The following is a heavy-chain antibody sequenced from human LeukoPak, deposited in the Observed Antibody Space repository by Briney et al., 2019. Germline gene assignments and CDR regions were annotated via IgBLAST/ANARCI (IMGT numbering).Heavy chain of an antibody. CDR3: VRVATRGYDD. D-gene: IGHD2-2*01. J-gene: IGHJ4*02. CDR2: ITGNGHNT. CDR1: GFTFSTYW. V-gene: IGHV3-64*01. Sequence: GGSLRLSCAASGFTFSTYWMSWVRQAPGKGLDYVSAITGNGHNTYYARSVKGRFTISRDNSKNTLYLQMGSLRAEDMAVYYCVRVATRGYDDWGQGTLVTVSS.